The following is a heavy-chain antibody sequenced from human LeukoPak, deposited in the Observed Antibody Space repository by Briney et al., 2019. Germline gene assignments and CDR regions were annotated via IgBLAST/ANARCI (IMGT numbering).Heavy chain of an antibody. CDR3: ARGFQQMATITGFNL. CDR1: SGSISTSNYY. D-gene: IGHD5-24*01. J-gene: IGHJ5*02. CDR2: IFYSGST. Sequence: SETLSLTCTVSSGSISTSNYYWGWVRQPPGKALEWIGNIFYSGSTYYSPSLKSRVTISLDTSRNQFSLKLNSVTAADTAVYYCARGFQQMATITGFNLWGQGILVTVSS. V-gene: IGHV4-39*07.